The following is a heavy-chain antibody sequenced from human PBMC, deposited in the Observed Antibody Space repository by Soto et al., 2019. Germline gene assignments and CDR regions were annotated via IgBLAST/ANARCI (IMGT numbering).Heavy chain of an antibody. V-gene: IGHV4-39*07. CDR2: IFYSGST. Sequence: IRQPPGKGLEWVGSIFYSGSTNYNPSLQSRVTMSIDRSTNQFSLRLNFLTAADTAVYYCAREDYTTSSGFDPWGQGTLVTVSS. J-gene: IGHJ5*02. CDR3: AREDYTTSSGFDP. D-gene: IGHD6-6*01.